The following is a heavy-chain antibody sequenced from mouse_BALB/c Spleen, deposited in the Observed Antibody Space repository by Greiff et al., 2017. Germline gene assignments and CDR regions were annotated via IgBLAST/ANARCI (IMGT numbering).Heavy chain of an antibody. CDR2: INPYNDGT. CDR3: ARGGRDYDVGY. J-gene: IGHJ2*01. Sequence: EVQLQQSGPELVKPGASVKMSCKASGYTFTSYVMHWVKQKPGQGLEWIGYINPYNDGTKYNEKFKGKATLTSDKSSSTAYMELSSLTSEDSAVYYCARGGRDYDVGYWGQGTTLTVSS. D-gene: IGHD2-4*01. CDR1: GYTFTSYV. V-gene: IGHV1-14*01.